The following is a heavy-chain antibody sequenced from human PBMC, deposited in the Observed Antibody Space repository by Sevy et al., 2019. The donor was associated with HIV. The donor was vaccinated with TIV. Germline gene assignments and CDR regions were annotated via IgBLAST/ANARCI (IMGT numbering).Heavy chain of an antibody. CDR2: INPSSGST. D-gene: IGHD3-9*01. CDR3: ARDSDNYDILTGYYPFDY. CDR1: GYTFTSYY. J-gene: IGHJ4*02. Sequence: ASVKVSCKASGYTFTSYYMHWVRQAPGQGLEWMGIINPSSGSTSYAQKFQGRVTMTRDTSTSTVYMELSSLRSEDTVMYYCARDSDNYDILTGYYPFDYWGQGTLVTVSS. V-gene: IGHV1-46*01.